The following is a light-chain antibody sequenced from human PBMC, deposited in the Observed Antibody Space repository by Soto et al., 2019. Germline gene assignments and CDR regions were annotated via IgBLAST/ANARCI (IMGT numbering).Light chain of an antibody. CDR3: QQYGSSPPAT. CDR2: GAS. V-gene: IGKV3-20*01. Sequence: EIVLTQSPGTLSLSPGERATLSCRASQSVSSSYLAWYQQKPGQAPRLLIYGASSRATGIPDRFSRSGSGTDFTLTISRLEPEDFAVYYCQQYGSSPPATFGQGTKVEIK. J-gene: IGKJ1*01. CDR1: QSVSSSY.